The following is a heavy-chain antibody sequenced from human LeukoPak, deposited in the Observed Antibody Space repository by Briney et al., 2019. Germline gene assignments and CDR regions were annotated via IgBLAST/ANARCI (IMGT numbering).Heavy chain of an antibody. CDR1: GSTFTGYY. CDR3: ARETTGWGGSDY. J-gene: IGHJ4*02. CDR2: INPDSGAT. D-gene: IGHD1-14*01. Sequence: GASVKVSCKASGSTFTGYYIHWVRQAPGQGLEWMGWINPDSGATNYAQKFQGRVTMTGDTSISTAYMELRGLRSGDTAVYYCARETTGWGGSDYWGQGTLVTVSS. V-gene: IGHV1-2*02.